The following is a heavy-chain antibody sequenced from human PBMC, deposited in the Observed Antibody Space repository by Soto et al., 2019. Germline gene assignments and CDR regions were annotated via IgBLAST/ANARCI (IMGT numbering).Heavy chain of an antibody. D-gene: IGHD2-15*01. J-gene: IGHJ1*01. CDR2: IYYSGST. CDR1: GGSISSYY. CDR3: ARSIYCSGGSCYQNPYFQH. Sequence: SETLSLTCTVSGGSISSYYWSWIRQPPGKGLEWIGYIYYSGSTNYNPSLKSRVTISVDTSKNQFSLKLSSVTAADTAVYYCARSIYCSGGSCYQNPYFQHWGQGTLVTVS. V-gene: IGHV4-59*08.